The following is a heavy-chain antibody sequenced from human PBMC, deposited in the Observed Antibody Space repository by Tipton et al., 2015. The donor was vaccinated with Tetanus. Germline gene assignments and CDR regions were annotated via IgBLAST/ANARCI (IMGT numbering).Heavy chain of an antibody. J-gene: IGHJ4*02. CDR3: ARDGYNYVPFDY. CDR1: GFTLSAYA. Sequence: SLRLSCAASGFTLSAYAMSWVRQAPGKGLEWVSTISGTGYTTYYADSVKGRFTVSTDNSKNTLYLLMNTLRAEDTAGYFCARDGYNYVPFDYWGQGALVAVSS. D-gene: IGHD5-24*01. V-gene: IGHV3-23*01. CDR2: ISGTGYTT.